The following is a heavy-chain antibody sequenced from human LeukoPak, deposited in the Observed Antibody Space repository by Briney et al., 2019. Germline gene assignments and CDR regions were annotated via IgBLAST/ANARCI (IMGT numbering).Heavy chain of an antibody. V-gene: IGHV3-48*03. J-gene: IGHJ4*02. CDR1: RFTFSSYE. CDR2: ISSSGSTI. CDR3: VKDFVVVPGLVNYFDY. Sequence: QTGGSLRLSCAASRFTFSSYEMNWVRQAPEKGLEWVSYISSSGSTIYYTDSVKGRFTISRDNSKNTLSLQMNSLRVEDTAVYYCVKDFVVVPGLVNYFDYWGQGTLVTVSS. D-gene: IGHD2-2*01.